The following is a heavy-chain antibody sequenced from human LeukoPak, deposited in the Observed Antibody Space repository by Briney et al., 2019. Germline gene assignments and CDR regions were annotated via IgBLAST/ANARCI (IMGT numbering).Heavy chain of an antibody. CDR1: GFTFSSYG. CDR3: AKRSTSTLDLFDY. V-gene: IGHV3-30*02. J-gene: IGHJ4*02. Sequence: GGSLRLSCAASGFTFSSYGMHWVRQAPGKGLEWVAFIRYDGSNKYYADSVKGRFTISRDNSKNTLYLQMNSLRAEATAVYYCAKRSTSTLDLFDYWGQGTLVTVSS. D-gene: IGHD2-2*01. CDR2: IRYDGSNK.